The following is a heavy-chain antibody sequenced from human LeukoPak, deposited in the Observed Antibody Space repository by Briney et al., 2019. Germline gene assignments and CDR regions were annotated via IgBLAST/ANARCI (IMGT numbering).Heavy chain of an antibody. D-gene: IGHD5-12*01. CDR2: TYYRSKWYN. CDR3: ARDTYSGYDSLFGNYFYYAMDV. J-gene: IGHJ6*02. Sequence: SQTLSLTCAISGDSVSSNSAAWNWIRQSPSRGLEWLGRTYYRSKWYNDYAVSVKSRITINPDTSRNQFSLQLNPVTPEDTAVYYCARDTYSGYDSLFGNYFYYAMDVWGQGTTVTVSS. CDR1: GDSVSSNSAA. V-gene: IGHV6-1*01.